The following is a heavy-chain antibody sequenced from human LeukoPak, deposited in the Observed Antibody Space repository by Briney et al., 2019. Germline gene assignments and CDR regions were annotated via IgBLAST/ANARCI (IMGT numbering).Heavy chain of an antibody. Sequence: ASVTVSCKASGYTFTGYYMHWVRQAPGQGLEWMGWINPNSGGTNYAQKFQGRVTITGDTSISTAYMELSRLRSDDTAVYYCARVSELYFQHWGQGTLVTVSS. J-gene: IGHJ1*01. D-gene: IGHD2/OR15-2a*01. CDR2: INPNSGGT. V-gene: IGHV1-2*02. CDR1: GYTFTGYY. CDR3: ARVSELYFQH.